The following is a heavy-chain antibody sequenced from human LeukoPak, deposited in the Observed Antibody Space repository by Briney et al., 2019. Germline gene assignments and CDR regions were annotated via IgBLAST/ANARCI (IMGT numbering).Heavy chain of an antibody. D-gene: IGHD2-21*01. CDR1: GFTFSSYG. J-gene: IGHJ4*02. Sequence: GGSLRLSCAASGFTFSSYGMHWVRQAPGKGLEWVAFIRYDGSNKYYADSVKGRFTISRDNSKNTLYLQMNSLRAEDTAVYYCAKDLAYCGGDCPKTTTVLGYWGQGTLVTVSS. CDR3: AKDLAYCGGDCPKTTTVLGY. V-gene: IGHV3-30*02. CDR2: IRYDGSNK.